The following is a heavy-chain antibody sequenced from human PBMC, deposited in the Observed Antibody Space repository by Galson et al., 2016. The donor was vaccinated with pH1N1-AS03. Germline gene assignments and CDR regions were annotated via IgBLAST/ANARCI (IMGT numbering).Heavy chain of an antibody. CDR3: ARQRAELGTHDY. CDR1: GVSLNFFS. CDR2: INHSGDA. J-gene: IGHJ4*02. D-gene: IGHD7-27*01. V-gene: IGHV4-34*01. Sequence: ETLSLTCDVSGVSLNFFSWSWIRQPPGKELEFIGEINHSGDAKYNPSLQSRVTISVDKSKNQFSLKVNSVSAADTALYYCARQRAELGTHDYWGQGTLFIVSS.